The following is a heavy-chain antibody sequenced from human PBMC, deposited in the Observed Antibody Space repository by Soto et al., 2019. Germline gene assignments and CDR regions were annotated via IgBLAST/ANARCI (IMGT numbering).Heavy chain of an antibody. CDR3: ARNHYGDPPLNNWFDP. CDR1: GDSISGYY. D-gene: IGHD4-17*01. V-gene: IGHV4-59*01. J-gene: IGHJ5*02. CDR2: VHYSGST. Sequence: PSETLSLTCTVSGDSISGYYWSWIRQSPGKGLEWIGYVHYSGSTHYTPSLKSRVTISVDMSKNQFSLKLNSMSAADTAIYYCARNHYGDPPLNNWFDPWGQGTLVTVSS.